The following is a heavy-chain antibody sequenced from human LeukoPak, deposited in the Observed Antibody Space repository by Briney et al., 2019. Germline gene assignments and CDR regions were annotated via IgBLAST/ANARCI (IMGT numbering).Heavy chain of an antibody. V-gene: IGHV3-74*01. CDR2: INSDGSIT. D-gene: IGHD5-18*01. CDR1: GFTFSSHW. CDR3: ASPMWDTAIHDY. Sequence: GGSLRLSCAASGFTFSSHWMHWVRQAPGKGLVWVSRINSDGSITFYADSVKGRFTISRDNAKDTLYLQMNSLRAEDAAVYYCASPMWDTAIHDYWGQGTLVTVSS. J-gene: IGHJ4*02.